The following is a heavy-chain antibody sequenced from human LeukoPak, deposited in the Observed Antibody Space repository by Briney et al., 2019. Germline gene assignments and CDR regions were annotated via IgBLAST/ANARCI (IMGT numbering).Heavy chain of an antibody. CDR1: GYTFTGCY. J-gene: IGHJ4*02. Sequence: GASVKVSCKASGYTFTGCYMHWVRQAPGQGLEWMGRINPNSGGTNYAQKFQGRVTMTRDTSISTAYMELSRLRSDDTAVYYCARAGYDFWSGYPSYYFDYWGQGTLVTVSS. V-gene: IGHV1-2*06. D-gene: IGHD3-3*01. CDR3: ARAGYDFWSGYPSYYFDY. CDR2: INPNSGGT.